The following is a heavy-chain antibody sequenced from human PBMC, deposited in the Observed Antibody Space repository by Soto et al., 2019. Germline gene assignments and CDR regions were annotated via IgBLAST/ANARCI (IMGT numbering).Heavy chain of an antibody. Sequence: ASVKVSCKASGYTFTSYAMHWVRQAPGQRLEWMGWINAGNGNAKYSQKFQGRVTMTTDTSTSTAYMELRSLRSDDTAIYYCARDSVAARPGWFDPWGQGTLVTVSS. CDR2: INAGNGNA. D-gene: IGHD6-6*01. J-gene: IGHJ5*02. V-gene: IGHV1-3*01. CDR1: GYTFTSYA. CDR3: ARDSVAARPGWFDP.